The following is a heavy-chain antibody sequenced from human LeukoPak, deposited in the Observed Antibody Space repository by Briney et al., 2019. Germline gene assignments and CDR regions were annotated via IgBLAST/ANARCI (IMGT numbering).Heavy chain of an antibody. D-gene: IGHD4-17*01. CDR3: ARDRTVMYYFDY. J-gene: IGHJ4*02. CDR2: IYSGGST. V-gene: IGHV3-66*01. CDR1: GFTVSSNY. Sequence: GGSLRLSCAAAGFTVSSNYMSWVRQAPGKGLEWVSVIYSGGSTYYADSVKGRFTVSRDNSKNTLYLQMNSLRAEDTAVYYCARDRTVMYYFDYWGQGTLVTVSS.